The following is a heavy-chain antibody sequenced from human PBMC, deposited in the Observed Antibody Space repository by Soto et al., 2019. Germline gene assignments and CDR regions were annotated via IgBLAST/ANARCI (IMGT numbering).Heavy chain of an antibody. CDR1: GFTFRSYG. CDR2: VSDDGNYK. Sequence: QEQLVESGGGVVQPGGSLTLSCAASGFTFRSYGLHWVRQAPGKGLEWVAVVSDDGNYKYYAESVKGRFTISRENSKNTLYLQLNSLSAEDTAVYFCAKGTYPGTKAPDRFAFDIWGQGTMVTVSS. D-gene: IGHD1-1*01. J-gene: IGHJ3*02. CDR3: AKGTYPGTKAPDRFAFDI. V-gene: IGHV3-30*18.